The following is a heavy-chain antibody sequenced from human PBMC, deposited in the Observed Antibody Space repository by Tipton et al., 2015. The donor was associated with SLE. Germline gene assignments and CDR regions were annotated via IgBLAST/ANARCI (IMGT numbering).Heavy chain of an antibody. CDR3: ARERSGMDEYYFDS. D-gene: IGHD6-6*01. J-gene: IGHJ4*02. Sequence: QLVQSGAEVKKPGASVKVSCRASGYTFTGHYMHWVRQAPGQGLEWMGIINPSDGGTTYAQQFQGRVTMTRDTSTSTVYLELSSLRSEDTAVYFCARERSGMDEYYFDSWGQGTLVTVSS. V-gene: IGHV1-46*01. CDR1: GYTFTGHY. CDR2: INPSDGGT.